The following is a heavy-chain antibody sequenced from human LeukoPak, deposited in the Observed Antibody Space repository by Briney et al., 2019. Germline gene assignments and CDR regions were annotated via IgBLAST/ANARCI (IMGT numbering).Heavy chain of an antibody. CDR3: TTPYYDILTGH. CDR2: IESKTDGGTT. CDR1: GFTFGNAW. D-gene: IGHD3-9*01. V-gene: IGHV3-15*04. J-gene: IGHJ4*02. Sequence: GGSLRLSCAASGFTFGNAWMSWVRQAPGKGLEWVGRIESKTDGGTTDYAAPVKGRFTISRDDSKNTLYLQMNSLKTEDTAVYYCTTPYYDILTGHWGQGTLVTVSS.